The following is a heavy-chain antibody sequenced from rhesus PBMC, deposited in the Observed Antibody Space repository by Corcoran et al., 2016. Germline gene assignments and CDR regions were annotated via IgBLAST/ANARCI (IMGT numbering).Heavy chain of an antibody. CDR1: GFSLSTSGMG. J-gene: IGHJ4*01. V-gene: IGHV2-1*01. CDR3: VRSPEYFDS. CDR2: IYWNDDK. Sequence: QVTLKESGPALVKPPQTLTLTCPFSGFSLSTSGMGVGWIRQPSRKTLAWLAHIYWNDDKYYITYRKSMPTISKDTSNTQVVLTMTNMDPAETATYYGVRSPEYFDSWGQGVLVTVSS.